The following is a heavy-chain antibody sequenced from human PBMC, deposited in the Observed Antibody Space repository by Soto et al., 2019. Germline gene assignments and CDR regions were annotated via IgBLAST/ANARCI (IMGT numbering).Heavy chain of an antibody. CDR3: ARPYYYYYYGMDV. V-gene: IGHV4-59*01. CDR1: GGSISSNY. Sequence: PSETLSLTCTVSGGSISSNYWTWIRQPPGKGLEWIGYVYNSGSTNYNPSLKSRVTISIDTSKNQFSLNLSSVTAADTAVYYCARPYYYYYYGMDVWGQGATVTVSS. J-gene: IGHJ6*02. CDR2: VYNSGST.